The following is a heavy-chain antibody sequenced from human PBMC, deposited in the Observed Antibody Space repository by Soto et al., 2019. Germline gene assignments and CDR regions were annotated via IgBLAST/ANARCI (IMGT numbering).Heavy chain of an antibody. J-gene: IGHJ4*02. V-gene: IGHV3-21*01. D-gene: IGHD3-3*01. CDR2: ISSSSSYI. CDR1: GFTFSSYS. CDR3: ARDLYYDFWSGYPSPFDF. Sequence: EVQLVESGGGLVKPGGSLRLSCAASGFTFSSYSMTWVRQAPGKGLEWVSSISSSSSYIYYADSVKGRFTISRDNAKNSLYLQMNSLRAEDTAVYYCARDLYYDFWSGYPSPFDFWGQGTLVTVSS.